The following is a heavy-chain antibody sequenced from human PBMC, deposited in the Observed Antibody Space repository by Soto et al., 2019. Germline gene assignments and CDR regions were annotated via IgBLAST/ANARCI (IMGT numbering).Heavy chain of an antibody. CDR3: AKDQRSSSNYLTANWFDP. CDR2: ISYDGSNK. CDR1: GFTFSSYA. Sequence: GGSLRLSCAASGFTFSSYAMHWVRQAPGKGLEWVAVISYDGSNKYYADSVKGRFTISRDNSKNTLYLQMNSLRAEDTAVYYCAKDQRSSSNYLTANWFDPWGQGTLVTVSS. J-gene: IGHJ5*02. D-gene: IGHD4-4*01. V-gene: IGHV3-30*04.